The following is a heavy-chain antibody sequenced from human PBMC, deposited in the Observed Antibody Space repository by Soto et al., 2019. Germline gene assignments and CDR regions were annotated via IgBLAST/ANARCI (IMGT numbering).Heavy chain of an antibody. CDR3: ARGPAYINGWRTFDL. Sequence: VLLQESGPRLLRPSETLSLTCTVSDASFRGAEYYWSWIRQPLGKGPEWIGYTYYNGDTKYNPALRSRVTMSEDTSKNQFSLRLSSVTAADTAGYFCARGPAYINGWRTFDLWGRGILVTVSS. V-gene: IGHV4-61*08. CDR2: TYYNGDT. J-gene: IGHJ4*02. CDR1: DASFRGAEYY. D-gene: IGHD6-19*01.